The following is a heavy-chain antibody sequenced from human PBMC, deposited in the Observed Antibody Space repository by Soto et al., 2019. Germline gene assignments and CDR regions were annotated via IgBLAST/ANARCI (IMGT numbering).Heavy chain of an antibody. J-gene: IGHJ4*02. CDR1: GYTFTSYY. D-gene: IGHD2-21*01. CDR2: VGPGDGFT. V-gene: IGHV1-46*01. Sequence: AASVKVSCKASGYTFTSYYMHWVRQAPGQGLEWMGVVGPGDGFTSYAQKFQGTVTMTRDTSTSTVYMELSSLRSEDTAVYYCARVPVRNSRDVFDYWGQGTLVTVSS. CDR3: ARVPVRNSRDVFDY.